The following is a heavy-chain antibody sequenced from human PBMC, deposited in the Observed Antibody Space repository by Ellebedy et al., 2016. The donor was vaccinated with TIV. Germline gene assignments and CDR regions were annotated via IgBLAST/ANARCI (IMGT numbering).Heavy chain of an antibody. V-gene: IGHV4-4*02. D-gene: IGHD6-13*01. CDR2: IFHLGST. J-gene: IGHJ5*02. CDR1: GDSISITNW. Sequence: SETLSLTXSVSGDSISITNWWNWVRQPPGKGLEWIGEIFHLGSTNYNLSLKSRVTISVDKSTNQFSLKLNSVTAADTAVYYCARGVAVTGTSWFDPWGQGTLVTVSS. CDR3: ARGVAVTGTSWFDP.